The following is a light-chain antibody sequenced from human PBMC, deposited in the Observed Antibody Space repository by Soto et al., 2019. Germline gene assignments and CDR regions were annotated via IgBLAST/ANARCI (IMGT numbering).Light chain of an antibody. CDR1: ESVSSIY. Sequence: ENVLTQSPGTLCLSPGERAPLSCGASESVSSIYVAWYQQKPGQAPTLLIYGASTRATGIPDRFSGSGSGTDFTLTISRLVPEDFAVYYCQQYNKWPRTFAQGAKVDIK. CDR3: QQYNKWPRT. V-gene: IGKV3-20*01. J-gene: IGKJ1*01. CDR2: GAS.